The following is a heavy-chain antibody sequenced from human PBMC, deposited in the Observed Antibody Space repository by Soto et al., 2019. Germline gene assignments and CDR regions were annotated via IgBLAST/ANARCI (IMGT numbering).Heavy chain of an antibody. D-gene: IGHD3-10*01. CDR3: AREPMVRAAHGFDI. V-gene: IGHV1-2*02. J-gene: IGHJ3*02. CDR1: GYTFTGHY. Sequence: ASVKVSCKASGYTFTGHYMHWVRQAPGQGLEWMGWINPNSVGTNYAQKFQGRVTMTRDTSISTAYVELSRLRSDDTAVYYCAREPMVRAAHGFDIWGQGTMVTVSS. CDR2: INPNSVGT.